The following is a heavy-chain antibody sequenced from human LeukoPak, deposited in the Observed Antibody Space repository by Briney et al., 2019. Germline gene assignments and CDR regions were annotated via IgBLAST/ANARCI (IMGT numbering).Heavy chain of an antibody. CDR2: IIPIFGTA. J-gene: IGHJ4*02. Sequence: SVKVSCKASEGTFSGYAISWVRQAPGQGLEWMGGIIPIFGTANYAQKFQDRVTITTDGSTSTAYMELSSLRSEDTAVYYCATNVDTAMVPFDYWGQGTLVTVSS. V-gene: IGHV1-69*05. CDR1: EGTFSGYA. CDR3: ATNVDTAMVPFDY. D-gene: IGHD5-18*01.